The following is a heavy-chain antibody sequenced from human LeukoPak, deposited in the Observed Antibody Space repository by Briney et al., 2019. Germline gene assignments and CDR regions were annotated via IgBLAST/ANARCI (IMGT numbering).Heavy chain of an antibody. CDR1: GGSFTDYF. CDR3: ARGRIAKIVVVHSFHYGMDV. J-gene: IGHJ6*02. Sequence: SETLSLTCAVFGGSFTDYFWTWIRQSPGKGLEWLGEINDYTVNTNYNPSLNSRVSISLEKSKNHVSLELRSVTAADTAVCYCARGRIAKIVVVHSFHYGMDVWGQGTTVTVSS. D-gene: IGHD3-22*01. CDR2: INDYTVNT. V-gene: IGHV4-34*01.